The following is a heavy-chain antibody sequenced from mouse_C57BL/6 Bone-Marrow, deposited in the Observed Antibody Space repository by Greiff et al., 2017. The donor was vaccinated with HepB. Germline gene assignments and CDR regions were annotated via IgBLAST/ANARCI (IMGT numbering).Heavy chain of an antibody. CDR3: AKGPYYDGYWYFDV. CDR1: GFTFSDYG. J-gene: IGHJ1*03. Sequence: EVKVVESGGGLVKPGGSLKLSCAASGFTFSDYGMHWVRQAPEKGLEWVAYISSGSSTIYYADTVKGRFTISRDNAKNTLFLQMTSLRSEDTAMYYCAKGPYYDGYWYFDVWGTGTTVTVSS. CDR2: ISSGSSTI. D-gene: IGHD1-1*01. V-gene: IGHV5-17*01.